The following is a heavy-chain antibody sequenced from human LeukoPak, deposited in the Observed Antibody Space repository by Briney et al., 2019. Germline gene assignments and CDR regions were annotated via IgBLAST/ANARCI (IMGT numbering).Heavy chain of an antibody. CDR1: GFTFSSYG. J-gene: IGHJ4*02. CDR3: ARDSALVRGVIHLDY. Sequence: GRSLRLSCAASGFTFSSYGMHWVRQAPGKGLEWVAVISYDGSNKYYADSVKGRFTISRDNSKNTLYLQMNSLRAEDTAVYYCARDSALVRGVIHLDYWGQGTLVTVSS. V-gene: IGHV3-30*03. D-gene: IGHD3-10*01. CDR2: ISYDGSNK.